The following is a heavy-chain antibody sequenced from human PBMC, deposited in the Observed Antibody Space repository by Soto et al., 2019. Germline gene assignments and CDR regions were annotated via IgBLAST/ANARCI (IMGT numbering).Heavy chain of an antibody. CDR1: GYTFTSYG. Sequence: QVHLVQSGAEVKKPGASVKVSCKASGYTFTSYGITWVRQAPGQGLEWMGWISAHNGNTDYAQKSQGRVIVTRDTSTSTAYMELRSLRSDDTAVYYCARGRDGDYWGQGALVTVSS. CDR3: ARGRDGDY. CDR2: ISAHNGNT. J-gene: IGHJ4*02. D-gene: IGHD6-6*01. V-gene: IGHV1-18*01.